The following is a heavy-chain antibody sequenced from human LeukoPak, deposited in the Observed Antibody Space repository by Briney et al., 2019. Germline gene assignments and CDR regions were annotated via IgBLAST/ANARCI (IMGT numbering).Heavy chain of an antibody. D-gene: IGHD3-9*01. CDR2: IYTTGST. V-gene: IGHV4-61*02. J-gene: IGHJ5*02. Sequence: PSQTLSLTCSVSGGSISSGSYYWSWIRQPAGKDLEWIGRIYTTGSTNYNPSLMSRVTISVDTSKNQFSLKLSSVTAADTAVYYCARGEEGVRYFDCLDCGLTTSFDPWGQGTLVTVSP. CDR3: ARGEEGVRYFDCLDCGLTTSFDP. CDR1: GGSISSGSYY.